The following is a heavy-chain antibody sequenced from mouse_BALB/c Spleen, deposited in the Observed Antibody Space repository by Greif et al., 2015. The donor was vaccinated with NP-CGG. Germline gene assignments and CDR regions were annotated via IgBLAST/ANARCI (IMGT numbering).Heavy chain of an antibody. V-gene: IGHV5-6-2*01. CDR1: GFTFSSYY. Sequence: EVQLVESGGGLVKLGGSLKLSCAASGFTFSSYYMSWVRQTPEKRLELVAAINSNGGSTYYPDTVKGRFTISRDNAKITLYLQMSSLKSEDTALYYCARGGLRCAMDYWGQGTSVTVSS. J-gene: IGHJ4*01. CDR3: ARGGLRCAMDY. D-gene: IGHD2-2*01. CDR2: INSNGGST.